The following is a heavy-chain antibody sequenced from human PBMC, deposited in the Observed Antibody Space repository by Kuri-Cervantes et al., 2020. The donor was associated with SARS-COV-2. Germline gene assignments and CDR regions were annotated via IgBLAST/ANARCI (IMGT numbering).Heavy chain of an antibody. D-gene: IGHD5-24*01. V-gene: IGHV3-21*01. J-gene: IGHJ3*02. CDR2: ITTSSRYI. Sequence: GGSLRLSCAASGFTFSSYAMSWVRQAPGKGLEWISSITTSSRYIYYADSVKGRFTISRDNARTSLYLQMNSLRADDTAIYYCSRIWSPPLMATDGVDAFDIWGQGTMVTVSS. CDR3: SRIWSPPLMATDGVDAFDI. CDR1: GFTFSSYA.